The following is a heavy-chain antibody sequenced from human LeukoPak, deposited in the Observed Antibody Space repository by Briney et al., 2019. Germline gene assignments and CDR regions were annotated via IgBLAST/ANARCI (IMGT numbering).Heavy chain of an antibody. Sequence: GASVKVSCKASGYTFTGYYMHWVRQAPGQGLEWMGRINPNSGGTNYAQKFQGRVTMTRDTSISTAYMELSRLRSEDTAVYYCTRVPRESYSHWGQGTLVTVSS. CDR2: INPNSGGT. CDR1: GYTFTGYY. D-gene: IGHD1-26*01. J-gene: IGHJ4*02. CDR3: TRVPRESYSH. V-gene: IGHV1-2*06.